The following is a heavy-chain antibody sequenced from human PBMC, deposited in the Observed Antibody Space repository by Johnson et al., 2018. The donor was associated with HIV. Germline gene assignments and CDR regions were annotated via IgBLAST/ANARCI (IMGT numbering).Heavy chain of an antibody. CDR1: GLTFTNAY. CDR2: IKSKTDGGTA. CDR3: TSDRGGEIAVAGPDAFDI. J-gene: IGHJ3*02. D-gene: IGHD6-19*01. Sequence: EVQLVESEGGLVKPGESFRLSCEVSGLTFTNAYMSWVRQAPGKGLEWVGRIKSKTDGGTADYAAPVKGRFTISRDDSRNRLYLQMNSLKTEDTGVYYCTSDRGGEIAVAGPDAFDIWGQGTMVTVSS. V-gene: IGHV3-15*01.